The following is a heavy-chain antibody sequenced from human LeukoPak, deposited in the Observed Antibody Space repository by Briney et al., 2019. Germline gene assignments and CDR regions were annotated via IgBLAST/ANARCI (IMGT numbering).Heavy chain of an antibody. Sequence: SETLSLTCTVSGGSLSSGGYYWSWIRQHPGKGLEWIGYIYYSGSTYYNPSLKSRVTISVDTSKNQFSLKLSSVTAADTAVYYCAREPCSSTSCYYNWFDPWGQGTLVTVSS. CDR2: IYYSGST. CDR1: GGSLSSGGYY. V-gene: IGHV4-31*03. CDR3: AREPCSSTSCYYNWFDP. J-gene: IGHJ5*02. D-gene: IGHD2-2*01.